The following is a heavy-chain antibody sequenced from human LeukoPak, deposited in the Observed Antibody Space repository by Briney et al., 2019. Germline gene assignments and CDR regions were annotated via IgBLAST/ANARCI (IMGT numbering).Heavy chain of an antibody. CDR2: ISGSGGST. Sequence: PGGSLRLSCAASGFTFSSYAMSWVRQAPGKGLEWVSAISGSGGSTYYADSVKGRFTISRDNSKNTLYPQMNSLRAEDTAAYYCAKGGFGDLDYWGQGTLVTVSS. D-gene: IGHD3-10*01. CDR1: GFTFSSYA. J-gene: IGHJ4*02. CDR3: AKGGFGDLDY. V-gene: IGHV3-23*01.